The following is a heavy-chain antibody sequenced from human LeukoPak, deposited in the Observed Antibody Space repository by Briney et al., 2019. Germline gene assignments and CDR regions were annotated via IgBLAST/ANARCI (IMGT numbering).Heavy chain of an antibody. CDR2: ISSSGNII. CDR3: ARADYYDSGSFYPLNF. D-gene: IGHD3-10*01. Sequence: PGGSLRLSCAASGPTCSRYIMNWVRQAPGKGLEWVSSISSSGNIIYYADSVRGRFTISRDNAKNSLYLQMNSLRAEDTAVFYCARADYYDSGSFYPLNFWGQGTLVTVSS. CDR1: GPTCSRYI. J-gene: IGHJ4*02. V-gene: IGHV3-21*01.